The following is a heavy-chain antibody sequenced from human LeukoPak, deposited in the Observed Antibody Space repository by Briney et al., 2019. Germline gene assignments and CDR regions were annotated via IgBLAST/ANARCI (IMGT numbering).Heavy chain of an antibody. D-gene: IGHD2-21*02. V-gene: IGHV4-59*12. CDR1: GGSINNYY. Sequence: PSETLSLTCAVSGGSINNYYWSWIRQPPGKGLEWIGYIYDSGSTNYNPPLQSRVTTSLDTSKNQVSLELSSVTAADTAVYYCAREGNAYCGGDCYFGGFDIWVQGTMVTVSS. J-gene: IGHJ3*02. CDR3: AREGNAYCGGDCYFGGFDI. CDR2: IYDSGST.